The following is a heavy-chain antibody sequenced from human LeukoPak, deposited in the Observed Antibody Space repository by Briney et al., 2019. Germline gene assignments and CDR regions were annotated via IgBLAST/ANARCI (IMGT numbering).Heavy chain of an antibody. J-gene: IGHJ4*02. Sequence: ASVKVSCKASGYTFTNYGISWVRQAPGQGLEWMGWISPYNGNTNYAQKLQGRVTMTTDTSTSTAYMELRSLRSDDTAVYYCARERFWSGPSPLDYWGQGTLVTVSS. CDR2: ISPYNGNT. D-gene: IGHD3-3*01. CDR1: GYTFTNYG. CDR3: ARERFWSGPSPLDY. V-gene: IGHV1-18*01.